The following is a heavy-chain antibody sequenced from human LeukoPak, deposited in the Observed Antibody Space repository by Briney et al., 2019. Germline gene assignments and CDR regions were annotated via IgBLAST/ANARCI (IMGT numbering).Heavy chain of an antibody. V-gene: IGHV3-23*01. CDR3: AKGGSWGDYYFYFYMDV. CDR1: GFTFGNLA. CDR2: ISGSGYYT. Sequence: GGCLRHSCESDGSGFTFGNLALRWIRQSPAKGLEWVSGISGSGYYTYYADSVKGRFTISRDNSKNTLYIQMNSLRAEDTAVYYCAKGGSWGDYYFYFYMDVWGKGPTVTVSS. J-gene: IGHJ6*03. D-gene: IGHD3-16*01.